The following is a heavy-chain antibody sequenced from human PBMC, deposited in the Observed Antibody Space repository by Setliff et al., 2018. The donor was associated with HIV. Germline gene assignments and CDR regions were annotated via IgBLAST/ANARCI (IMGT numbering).Heavy chain of an antibody. D-gene: IGHD1-26*01. Sequence: SETLSLTCTVSGGSISAYYWSWIRQPAGKGLEYIRRIFAGGSTNYNPSLRSRVTISINTSKNQFSLELSSVTAADTAVYYCARSMGAFDYWGPGALVTVSS. CDR1: GGSISAYY. V-gene: IGHV4-4*07. J-gene: IGHJ4*02. CDR2: IFAGGST. CDR3: ARSMGAFDY.